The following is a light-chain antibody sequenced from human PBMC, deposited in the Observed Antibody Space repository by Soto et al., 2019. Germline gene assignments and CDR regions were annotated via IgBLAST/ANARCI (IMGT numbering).Light chain of an antibody. CDR1: QSVSSNY. Sequence: ESVLTQSPGTLSLSPGERATLSCRASQSVSSNYLAWYQQKPGQAPRLLIYGASTRATGIPDRFSGSGSGTDFTLTISRLEPEDSAVYYCQQYGSPITFGQGTRLETK. CDR2: GAS. CDR3: QQYGSPIT. V-gene: IGKV3-20*01. J-gene: IGKJ5*01.